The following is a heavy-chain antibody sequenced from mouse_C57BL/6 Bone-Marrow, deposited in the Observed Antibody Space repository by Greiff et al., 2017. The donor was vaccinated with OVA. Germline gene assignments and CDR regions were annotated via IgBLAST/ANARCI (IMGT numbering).Heavy chain of an antibody. CDR3: AREGYDDGY. CDR1: GYAFSSSW. Sequence: VQLQESGPELVKPGASVKISCKASGYAFSSSWMNWVKQRPGKGLEWIGRIYPGDGDTNYNGKFKGKATLTADKSSSTAYMQRSSLTSEDSAVYFCAREGYDDGYWGQGTTLTVSS. CDR2: IYPGDGDT. D-gene: IGHD2-2*01. V-gene: IGHV1-82*01. J-gene: IGHJ2*01.